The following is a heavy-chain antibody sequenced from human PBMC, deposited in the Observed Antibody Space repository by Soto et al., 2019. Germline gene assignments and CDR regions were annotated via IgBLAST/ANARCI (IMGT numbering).Heavy chain of an antibody. Sequence: PSETLSLTCTVSGGSISSGGYYWSWIRQHPGKGLEWIGYIYYSGSTYYNPSLKSRVTISVDTSKNQFSLKLSSVTAADTAVYYCASGSSKYYDFWSGYYLDDAFDIWGQGTMVTVSS. CDR2: IYYSGST. CDR3: ASGSSKYYDFWSGYYLDDAFDI. D-gene: IGHD3-3*01. J-gene: IGHJ3*02. CDR1: GGSISSGGYY. V-gene: IGHV4-31*03.